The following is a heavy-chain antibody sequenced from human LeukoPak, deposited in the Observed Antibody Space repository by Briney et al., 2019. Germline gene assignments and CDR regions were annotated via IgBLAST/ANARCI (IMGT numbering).Heavy chain of an antibody. D-gene: IGHD3-3*01. V-gene: IGHV3-74*01. CDR1: TRYFTNYW. J-gene: IGHJ5*01. Sequence: GGSLRLSCTASTRYFTNYWMHWVRQVPGKGLAWLSRIDRDGLKADYADAVRGRFTISRHNAKSTAYLQMGSLRVEDTAVYYCGTSRWSGVVDSWGQGTLVTVSS. CDR3: GTSRWSGVVDS. CDR2: IDRDGLKA.